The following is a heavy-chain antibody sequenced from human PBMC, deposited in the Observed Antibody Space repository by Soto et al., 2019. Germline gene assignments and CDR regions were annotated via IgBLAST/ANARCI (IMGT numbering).Heavy chain of an antibody. CDR1: GYTFTSYG. CDR3: ARGYCISTSCPENYYYYYGMDV. J-gene: IGHJ6*02. V-gene: IGHV1-18*01. Sequence: QVQLVQSGAEVKKPGASVKVSCKASGYTFTSYGISWVRQAPGQGLEWMGWISAYNGNTNYAQKLQGRVTMTTDTSTSTAYMELRSLRSDDTAVYYCARGYCISTSCPENYYYYYGMDVWGQGTTVTVSS. D-gene: IGHD2-2*01. CDR2: ISAYNGNT.